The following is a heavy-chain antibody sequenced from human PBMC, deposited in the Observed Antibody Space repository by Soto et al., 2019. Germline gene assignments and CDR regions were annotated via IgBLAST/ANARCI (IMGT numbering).Heavy chain of an antibody. J-gene: IGHJ3*01. CDR1: GFTFSTYG. Sequence: PGGSLRLSCAASGFTFSTYGMHWVRQAPGKGLEWVAVISYDGSNKYYADSVQGRFTISRDNSKNTVYLQMNSLRAEDTAVYYCAKAETSGYDVLYAFDVWGQGTMVTVSS. CDR3: AKAETSGYDVLYAFDV. V-gene: IGHV3-30*18. CDR2: ISYDGSNK. D-gene: IGHD5-12*01.